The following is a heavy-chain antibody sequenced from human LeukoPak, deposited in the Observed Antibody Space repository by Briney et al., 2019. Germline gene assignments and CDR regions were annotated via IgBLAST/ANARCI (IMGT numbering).Heavy chain of an antibody. Sequence: SETLSLTCTVSGGSISSYYWSWIRQPPGKGLEWIGYIYYSGSTNYNPSLKSRVTISVDTSKNQFSLKLSSVTAADTAVYYCAREPRTIFGVVTTGNWFDPWGQGTLVTVSS. D-gene: IGHD3-3*01. J-gene: IGHJ5*02. CDR1: GGSISSYY. CDR3: AREPRTIFGVVTTGNWFDP. CDR2: IYYSGST. V-gene: IGHV4-59*01.